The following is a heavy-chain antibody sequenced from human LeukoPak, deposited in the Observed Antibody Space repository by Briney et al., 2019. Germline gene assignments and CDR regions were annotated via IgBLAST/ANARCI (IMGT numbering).Heavy chain of an antibody. J-gene: IGHJ6*03. CDR3: ARKGYSYAYYYMDV. CDR2: IYYSGST. Sequence: PSETLSLTCTVSGGSISSYYWSWIRQPPGKGLEWIGYIYYSGSTNYNPSLKSRVTISVDTSKNQFSLKLSSVTAADTAVYYCARKGYSYAYYYMDVWGKGTTVTVS. D-gene: IGHD5-18*01. CDR1: GGSISSYY. V-gene: IGHV4-59*01.